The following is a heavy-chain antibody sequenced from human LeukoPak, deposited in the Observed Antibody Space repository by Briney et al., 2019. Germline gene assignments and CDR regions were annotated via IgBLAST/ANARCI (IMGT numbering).Heavy chain of an antibody. CDR3: ARAQLGTPTDY. V-gene: IGHV3-33*01. J-gene: IGHJ4*02. D-gene: IGHD1-26*01. CDR1: GFTFSSYG. Sequence: GGSLRLSCAASGFTFSSYGMHWVRQAPGKGLEWVAVIWYDGSNKYYADSVKGRFTISRDNSKNTLYLQMNSLRAEDTAVYFCARAQLGTPTDYWGQGTQVTVS. CDR2: IWYDGSNK.